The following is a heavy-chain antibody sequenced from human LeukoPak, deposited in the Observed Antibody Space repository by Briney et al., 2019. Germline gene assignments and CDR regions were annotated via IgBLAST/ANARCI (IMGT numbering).Heavy chain of an antibody. V-gene: IGHV1-8*01. J-gene: IGHJ4*02. CDR1: GYTFTSYD. CDR3: ARTGYSSGWYQQGNEFDY. CDR2: MNPNSGNT. Sequence: GASVKVSCKASGYTFTSYDINWVRQATGQGLEWMGWMNPNSGNTGYAQKFQGRVTMTRNTSISTAYMELSSLRSEDTAVYYCARTGYSSGWYQQGNEFDYWGQGTLVTVSS. D-gene: IGHD6-19*01.